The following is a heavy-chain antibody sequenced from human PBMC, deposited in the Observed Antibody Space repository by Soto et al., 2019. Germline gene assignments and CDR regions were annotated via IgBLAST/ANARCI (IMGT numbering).Heavy chain of an antibody. Sequence: ASVKVSCKASGYNFTSYGISWVRQAPGHGLEWMGWISAYNGNTNYAQKLQGRVTMTTDKSTRTAYMELRSLRYDETAVYYCARELGHQYYYDYGMDVWGQGTTVTVSS. CDR2: ISAYNGNT. J-gene: IGHJ6*02. CDR1: GYNFTSYG. CDR3: ARELGHQYYYDYGMDV. V-gene: IGHV1-18*01. D-gene: IGHD6-6*01.